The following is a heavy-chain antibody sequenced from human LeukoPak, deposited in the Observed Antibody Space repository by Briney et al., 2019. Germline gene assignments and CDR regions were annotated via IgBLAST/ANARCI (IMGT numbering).Heavy chain of an antibody. CDR3: ARDRYSDFRPEYFDY. CDR2: ISSSSSTI. Sequence: GGSLRLSCAASGFTFSSYSMNWVRQAPGKGLEWVSYISSSSSTIYYADSVKGRFTISRDNAKNSLYRKMNSLRAEDTAVYYCARDRYSDFRPEYFDYWGQRTLVTVSS. CDR1: GFTFSSYS. D-gene: IGHD2-15*01. J-gene: IGHJ4*02. V-gene: IGHV3-48*01.